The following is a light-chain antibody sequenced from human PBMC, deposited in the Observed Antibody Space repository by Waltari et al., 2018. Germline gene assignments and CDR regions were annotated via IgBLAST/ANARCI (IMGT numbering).Light chain of an antibody. CDR1: SSNIGAGYD. V-gene: IGLV1-40*01. CDR2: DNN. Sequence: QSVLTQPPSLSGAPGQRVTISCTGSSSNIGAGYDVHWYQQLPGAAPKLLIYDNNSRPSGVPDRFSGSKSGTSASLAITGLQADDEAEYYCQSYDSNVRGGVVFGGGTKLTVL. J-gene: IGLJ2*01. CDR3: QSYDSNVRGGVV.